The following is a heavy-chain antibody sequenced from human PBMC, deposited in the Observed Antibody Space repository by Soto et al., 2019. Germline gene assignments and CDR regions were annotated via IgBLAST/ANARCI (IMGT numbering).Heavy chain of an antibody. D-gene: IGHD3-22*01. J-gene: IGHJ4*02. CDR2: IIPIFGTA. CDR3: ARGWGYDSTDYYYAY. V-gene: IGHV1-69*01. CDR1: GGSFNRHT. Sequence: QVQLVQSGAEVRKPGSSVRVFCKASGGSFNRHTISWVRQAPGQGLEWMGGIIPIFGTANHTQKFQGRVTIIADDSTSTVYMELGSLRSDDTAIYYCARGWGYDSTDYYYAYWGQGTLVIVSS.